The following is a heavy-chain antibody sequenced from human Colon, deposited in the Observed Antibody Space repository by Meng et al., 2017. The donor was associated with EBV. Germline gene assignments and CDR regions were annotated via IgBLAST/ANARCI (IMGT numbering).Heavy chain of an antibody. CDR3: ARDRGGLGAFDY. CDR2: IYYRGST. Sequence: QVQLQKSGPGMVKPSQTLSLTCTVSGGSISSGDYYWSWIRQPPGKGLEWIGYIYYRGSTYYNPSLKSRVTISVDTSKNQFSLKLSSVTAADTAVYYCARDRGGLGAFDYWGQGTLVTVSS. J-gene: IGHJ4*02. D-gene: IGHD5-12*01. CDR1: GGSISSGDYY. V-gene: IGHV4-30-4*01.